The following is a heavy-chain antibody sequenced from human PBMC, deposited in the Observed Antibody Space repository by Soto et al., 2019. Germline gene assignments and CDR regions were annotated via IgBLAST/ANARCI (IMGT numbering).Heavy chain of an antibody. CDR1: GGSISSYY. J-gene: IGHJ6*03. D-gene: IGHD2-2*01. CDR3: ARGSGDQLLAKDYYYYYMDV. CDR2: IYYSGST. Sequence: NPSETLSLTCTAPGGSISSYYWSWIRQPPGKGLEWIGYIYYSGSTNYNPSLKSRVTISVDTSKNQFSLKLSSVTAADTAVYYCARGSGDQLLAKDYYYYYMDVWGKGTTVTVSS. V-gene: IGHV4-59*01.